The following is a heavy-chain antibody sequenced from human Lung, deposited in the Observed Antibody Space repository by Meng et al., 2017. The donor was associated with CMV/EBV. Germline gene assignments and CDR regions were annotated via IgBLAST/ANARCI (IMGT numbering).Heavy chain of an antibody. V-gene: IGHV4-39*07. Sequence: SETLSLTCTVSGVSISSSTYYWDWIRQPPGKGLEYIGSIYYSGSTYYNPSLKGRVTISVDASKNQFSLKLTSVTAADTAVYYCARSEPAESYCTNGVCSDYYYGMEVWRQGTXVTVSS. CDR3: ARSEPAESYCTNGVCSDYYYGMEV. CDR2: IYYSGST. D-gene: IGHD2-8*01. CDR1: GVSISSSTYY. J-gene: IGHJ6*02.